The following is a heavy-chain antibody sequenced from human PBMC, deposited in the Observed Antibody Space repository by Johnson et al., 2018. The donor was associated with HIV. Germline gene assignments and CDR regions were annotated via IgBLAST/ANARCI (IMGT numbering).Heavy chain of an antibody. CDR1: GFAFSNYA. CDR2: ISYDGSNE. D-gene: IGHD1-26*01. J-gene: IGHJ3*02. V-gene: IGHV3-30-3*01. Sequence: QVQLVESAGGVVQPGGSLRLSCAASGFAFSNYAMLWVRPAPGKGLAWMAIISYDGSNEYYADSVKGRFNISRDNAKNSLFLQMNSLRAEDTALYYCARRGWELWTTQNAFDIWGQGTMVTVSS. CDR3: ARRGWELWTTQNAFDI.